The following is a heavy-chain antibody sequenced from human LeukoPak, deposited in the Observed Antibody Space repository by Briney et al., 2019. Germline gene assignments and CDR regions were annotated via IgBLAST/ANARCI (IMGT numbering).Heavy chain of an antibody. J-gene: IGHJ4*02. CDR1: GGSISSSSYY. D-gene: IGHD1-26*01. CDR2: IYYSGST. CDR3: ARNSGSYFDY. Sequence: SETLSLTCTVSGGSISSSSYYWSWIRQPPGKGLEWIGYIYYSGSTNYNPSLKSRVTISVDTSKNQFSLKLSSVTAADTAVYYCARNSGSYFDYWGQGTLVTVSS. V-gene: IGHV4-61*01.